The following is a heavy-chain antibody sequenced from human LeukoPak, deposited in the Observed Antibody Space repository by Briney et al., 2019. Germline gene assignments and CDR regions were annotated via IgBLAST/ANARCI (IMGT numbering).Heavy chain of an antibody. Sequence: GGSLRLPCEASGFTFSNNGMHWVRQAPGKGLEWVAGIWYDGSNKYYADSVKGRSTISRDNSRNTLYLQMNSLRAEDTAVYYCARGNGGYYSHFDYWGQGTLVTVSS. J-gene: IGHJ4*02. CDR1: GFTFSNNG. CDR2: IWYDGSNK. V-gene: IGHV3-33*01. D-gene: IGHD3-22*01. CDR3: ARGNGGYYSHFDY.